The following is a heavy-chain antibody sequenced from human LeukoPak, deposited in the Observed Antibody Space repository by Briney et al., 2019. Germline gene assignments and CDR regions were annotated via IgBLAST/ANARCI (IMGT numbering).Heavy chain of an antibody. CDR2: ISAHNGNT. Sequence: ASVKVPCKASGYTFTSYGIGWVRQAPGQGLEWMGWISAHNGNTNYAQKLQGRVTMTTDTSTSTAYMELRSLRADDTAVYYCARVSPRDYYYDSSGSDYWGQGTLVTVSS. CDR1: GYTFTSYG. J-gene: IGHJ4*02. D-gene: IGHD3-22*01. CDR3: ARVSPRDYYYDSSGSDY. V-gene: IGHV1-18*01.